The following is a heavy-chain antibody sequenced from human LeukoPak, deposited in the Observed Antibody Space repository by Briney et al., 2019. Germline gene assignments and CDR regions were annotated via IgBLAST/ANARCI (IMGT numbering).Heavy chain of an antibody. Sequence: SVKLSCKASGGTFSSYAISWVRQAPGQGLEWMGGIIPIFGTANYAQKFQGRVTITADESTSTAYMELSSLRSEDTAVYYCARGRYYYDSSGYSPFDYWGQGTLVTVSS. V-gene: IGHV1-69*13. CDR2: IIPIFGTA. J-gene: IGHJ4*02. D-gene: IGHD3-22*01. CDR1: GGTFSSYA. CDR3: ARGRYYYDSSGYSPFDY.